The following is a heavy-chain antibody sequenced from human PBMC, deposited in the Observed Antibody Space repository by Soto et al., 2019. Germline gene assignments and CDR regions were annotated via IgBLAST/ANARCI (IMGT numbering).Heavy chain of an antibody. CDR3: ATVGTLGAYYYYGMDV. CDR2: IIHIFGTA. V-gene: IGHV1-69*01. Sequence: QVELVQSGAEVKKPGSSVKVSCKASGGTFSSYAISWVRQAPGQGLEWMGGIIHIFGTANYAQKFQGRVTITAHESTRTAYMELSSLRSEDTGGDYCATVGTLGAYYYYGMDVWGQGTTVTGSS. J-gene: IGHJ6*02. D-gene: IGHD3-16*01. CDR1: GGTFSSYA.